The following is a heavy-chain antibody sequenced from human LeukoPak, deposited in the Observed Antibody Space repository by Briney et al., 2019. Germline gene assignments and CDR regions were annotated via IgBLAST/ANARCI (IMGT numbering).Heavy chain of an antibody. CDR2: ISSSSSTI. CDR3: ARPNCSGGSCYLSAFDI. D-gene: IGHD2-15*01. J-gene: IGHJ3*02. CDR1: GFTFSSYS. Sequence: GGSLRLSCAASGFTFSSYSMNWVRQAPGKGLEWVSYISSSSSTIYYADSVKDRFTISRDNAKNSLYLQMNSLRAEDTAVYYCARPNCSGGSCYLSAFDIWGQGTMVTVSS. V-gene: IGHV3-48*01.